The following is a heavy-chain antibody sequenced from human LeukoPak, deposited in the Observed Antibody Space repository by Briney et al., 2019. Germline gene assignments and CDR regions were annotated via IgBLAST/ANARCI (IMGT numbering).Heavy chain of an antibody. CDR2: ISGDSTYI. CDR1: GFTFASYS. J-gene: IGHJ4*02. D-gene: IGHD1-1*01. CDR3: ARVSGRLERQSDLDY. Sequence: GGSLRLSCAASGFTFASYSMNWVRQAPGKGLEWVSSISGDSTYIYNAGPVKGRFTISRDDAQASLYLQMISLRADDTAVYYCARVSGRLERQSDLDYWGQGTLVIVSS. V-gene: IGHV3-21*01.